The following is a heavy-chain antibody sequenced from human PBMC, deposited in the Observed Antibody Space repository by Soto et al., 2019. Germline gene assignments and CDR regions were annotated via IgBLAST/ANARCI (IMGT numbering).Heavy chain of an antibody. Sequence: QVQLQQWGAGLLKPSETLSLTCAVYGGSFSGYYWSWIRQPPGKGLEWIGEIKHSGSTNYNPSLKSRVTISVDTSKNQFSLKLSSVTAADTAVYYCARGPRITMIRGAFDIWGQGTMVTVSS. CDR3: ARGPRITMIRGAFDI. D-gene: IGHD3-22*01. V-gene: IGHV4-34*01. CDR2: IKHSGST. CDR1: GGSFSGYY. J-gene: IGHJ3*02.